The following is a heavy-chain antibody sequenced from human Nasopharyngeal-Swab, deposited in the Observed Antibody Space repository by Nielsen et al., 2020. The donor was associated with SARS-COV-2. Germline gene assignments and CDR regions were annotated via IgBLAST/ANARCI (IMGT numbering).Heavy chain of an antibody. V-gene: IGHV1-46*01. CDR3: ARDSDNWAIDY. D-gene: IGHD1-1*01. J-gene: IGHJ4*02. Sequence: ASVKVSCKASGYTFTGHNMHWVRQAPGQGLEWMAIFDPRGDSTSHAQKFQGRLTMTPDTTTSPVYMELSSLSAEDAAVYYCARDSDNWAIDYWGQGTMVTVSP. CDR2: FDPRGDST. CDR1: GYTFTGHN.